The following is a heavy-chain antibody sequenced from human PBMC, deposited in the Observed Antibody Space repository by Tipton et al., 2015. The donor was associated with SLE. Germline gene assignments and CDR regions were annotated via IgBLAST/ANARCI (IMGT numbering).Heavy chain of an antibody. Sequence: SLRLSCAASGFTVSSNYMSWVRQAPGKGLVWVSRINSDGSRTNYADSVKGRFTISRDNAKNTLYLQMNSLRPEDTAFYYCAKGDSSWFGNVAGYMTHWGQGALVTVSA. CDR1: GFTVSSNY. V-gene: IGHV3-74*01. CDR3: AKGDSSWFGNVAGYMTH. CDR2: INSDGSRT. D-gene: IGHD6-19*01. J-gene: IGHJ4*02.